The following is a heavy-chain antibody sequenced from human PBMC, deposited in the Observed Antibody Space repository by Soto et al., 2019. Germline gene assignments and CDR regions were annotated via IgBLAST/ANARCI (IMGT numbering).Heavy chain of an antibody. CDR1: GFTFSSCA. D-gene: IGHD5-12*01. J-gene: IGHJ4*02. V-gene: IGHV3-23*01. Sequence: EVQLLESGGGLVQPGGSLRLSCAASGFTFSSCAMSWVRQGPGKGLEWVSVISGSGVNTYYADPVKGRFTISRDNSKDTLYLQMNSLRAEDTAVYYCAKGRGHSIIVADFWGQGTLVTVSS. CDR3: AKGRGHSIIVADF. CDR2: ISGSGVNT.